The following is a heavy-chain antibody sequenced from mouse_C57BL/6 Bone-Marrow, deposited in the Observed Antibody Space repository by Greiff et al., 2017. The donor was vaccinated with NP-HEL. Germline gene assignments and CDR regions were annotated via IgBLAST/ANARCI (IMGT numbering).Heavy chain of an antibody. D-gene: IGHD2-14*01. V-gene: IGHV1-26*01. CDR1: GYTFSDYY. J-gene: IGHJ4*01. Sequence: EVQLQQSGPELVKPGASVKISCKASGYTFSDYYMNWVKQSHGKSLEWIGDINPNNGGTSYNQKFKGKVTLTVDKSSSTAYMELRSLTSEDSAVYYCARSGSNRAMDYWGQGTSVTVSS. CDR3: ARSGSNRAMDY. CDR2: INPNNGGT.